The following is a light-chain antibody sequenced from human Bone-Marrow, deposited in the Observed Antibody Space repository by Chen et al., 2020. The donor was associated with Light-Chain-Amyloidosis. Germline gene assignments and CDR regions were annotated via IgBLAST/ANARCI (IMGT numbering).Light chain of an antibody. CDR3: SSYTSSDTYV. J-gene: IGLJ1*01. CDR1: SSDVGGYNF. V-gene: IGLV2-14*03. Sequence: QSPLPRPPSVSGSPGQSITISCTGTSSDVGGYNFVSWYQHNPGKAPKLMIYDVSNRPSGVSNRFSGSKSGNTASLTISGLQAEDEADYYCSSYTSSDTYVFGLGTRVNVL. CDR2: DVS.